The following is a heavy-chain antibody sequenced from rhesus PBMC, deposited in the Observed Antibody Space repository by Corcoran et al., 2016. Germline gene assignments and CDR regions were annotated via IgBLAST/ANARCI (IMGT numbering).Heavy chain of an antibody. CDR2: IYGSGSST. CDR1: GGSISSSY. CDR3: ARGSIAAAGTHYFDY. V-gene: IGHV4-169*01. J-gene: IGHJ4*01. D-gene: IGHD6-25*01. Sequence: QLQLQESGPGLVKPSETLSVTCAVSGGSISSSYWSWIRQALGKGLEWIGYIYGSGSSTNYNPSLKGRCTLSVDTSKNQLSLKLSSVTTADTAVYYCARGSIAAAGTHYFDYWGQGVLVTVSS.